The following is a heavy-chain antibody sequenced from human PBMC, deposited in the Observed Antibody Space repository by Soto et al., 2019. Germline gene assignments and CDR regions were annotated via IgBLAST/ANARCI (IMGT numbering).Heavy chain of an antibody. V-gene: IGHV1-2*02. CDR3: ARVIAYCGGDCYSLRDY. J-gene: IGHJ4*02. CDR1: GYTFTGYY. CDR2: INPNSGGT. D-gene: IGHD2-21*02. Sequence: QVQLVQSGAEVKKPGASVKVSCKASGYTFTGYYMHWVRQAPGQGLEWMGWINPNSGGTNYAQKFQGRVTMTRDTSISTAYMELSRLRSDDTAVYYCARVIAYCGGDCYSLRDYWGQGTLVTVST.